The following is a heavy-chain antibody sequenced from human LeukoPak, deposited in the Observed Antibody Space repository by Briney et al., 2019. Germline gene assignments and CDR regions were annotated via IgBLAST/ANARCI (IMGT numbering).Heavy chain of an antibody. D-gene: IGHD6-6*01. CDR3: ASEYSSSSSRYFDY. CDR1: GGSFSGYY. V-gene: IGHV4-34*01. Sequence: PSETLSLTCAVYGGSFSGYYWSWIRQPPRKGLEWIGEINHSGSTNYNPSLKSRVTISVDTSKNQSSLKLSSVTAAATAVYYCASEYSSSSSRYFDYWGQGTLVTVSS. J-gene: IGHJ4*02. CDR2: INHSGST.